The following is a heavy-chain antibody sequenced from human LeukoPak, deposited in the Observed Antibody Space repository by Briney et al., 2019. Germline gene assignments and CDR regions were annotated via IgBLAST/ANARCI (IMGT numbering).Heavy chain of an antibody. J-gene: IGHJ4*02. CDR1: GGSFSGYY. D-gene: IGHD3-16*02. CDR2: INHSGST. CDR3: ARGPTNYDYVWGSYRYDVEAGYYFDY. V-gene: IGHV4-34*01. Sequence: PSETLSLNCAVYGGSFSGYYWSWIRQPPGKGLEWIGEINHSGSTNYNPSLKSRVTISVDTSKNQFSLKLSSVTAADTAVYYCARGPTNYDYVWGSYRYDVEAGYYFDYWGQGTLVTVSS.